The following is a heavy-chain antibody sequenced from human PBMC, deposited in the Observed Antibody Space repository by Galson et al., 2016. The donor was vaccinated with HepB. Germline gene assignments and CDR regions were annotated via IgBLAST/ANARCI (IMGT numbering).Heavy chain of an antibody. J-gene: IGHJ6*02. CDR2: ISAEGSTT. D-gene: IGHD2-2*01. CDR3: AKVREACSRTSCYHYYGTDV. V-gene: IGHV3-23*01. CDR1: GFTFTTFA. Sequence: SLRLSCAASGFTFTTFAMSWVRQAPGQGLEWVSAISAEGSTTYYADSVKGRFSISRDTSKNTIYLQMNSLRAEDTAIYYCAKVREACSRTSCYHYYGTDVWGQGTTVTVSS.